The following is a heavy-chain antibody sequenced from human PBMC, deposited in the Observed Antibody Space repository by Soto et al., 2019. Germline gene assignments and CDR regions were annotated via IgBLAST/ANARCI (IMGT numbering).Heavy chain of an antibody. CDR2: MNPNSGNT. CDR3: ARATVVVPAASPYYFDY. V-gene: IGHV1-8*01. CDR1: GYTFTSYD. Sequence: ASVKVSCKASGYTFTSYDINWVRQATGQGLEWMGWMNPNSGNTGYAQKFQGRVTMTRNTSISTAYMELSSLRSEDTAVYYCARATVVVPAASPYYFDYWGQGTLVTVSS. D-gene: IGHD2-2*01. J-gene: IGHJ4*02.